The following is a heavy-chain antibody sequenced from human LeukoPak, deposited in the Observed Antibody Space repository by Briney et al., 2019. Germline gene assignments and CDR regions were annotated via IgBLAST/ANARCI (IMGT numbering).Heavy chain of an antibody. CDR3: AKRPYYYDSSGHTTNDY. V-gene: IGHV3-23*01. CDR2: ISGSGDST. D-gene: IGHD3-22*01. CDR1: GFTFSSYA. J-gene: IGHJ4*02. Sequence: GGSLRLSCAASGFTFSSYAMSWVRQAPGKGLEWVSAISGSGDSTYYADSVKGRFTISRDNSKNTLYLQMNSLRAEDTAVYYCAKRPYYYDSSGHTTNDYWGQGTPVTVSS.